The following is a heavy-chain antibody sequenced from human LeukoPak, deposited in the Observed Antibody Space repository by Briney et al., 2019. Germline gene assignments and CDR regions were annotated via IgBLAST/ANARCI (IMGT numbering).Heavy chain of an antibody. Sequence: PSETLSLTCTVSGGSISSGGYYWSWIRQPPGKGLEWIGYIYHSGSTYYNPSLKSRVTISVDRSKNQFSLKLSSVTAADTAVYYCARDLSTGDKNYFDYWGQGTLVTVSS. CDR2: IYHSGST. CDR3: ARDLSTGDKNYFDY. D-gene: IGHD7-27*01. V-gene: IGHV4-30-2*01. J-gene: IGHJ4*02. CDR1: GGSISSGGYY.